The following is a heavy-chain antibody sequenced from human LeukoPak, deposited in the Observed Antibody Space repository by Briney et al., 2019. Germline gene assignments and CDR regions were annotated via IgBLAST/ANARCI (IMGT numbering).Heavy chain of an antibody. Sequence: GGSLRLSCAASGCTFSSYAMSWVRQAPGKGLEWVSAISDSGGSTYYADSVKGRFTISRDNSKNTLYLQMNSLRAEDTAVYYCAKLAYSDGSRAVYYFDYWGQGTLVTVSS. CDR3: AKLAYSDGSRAVYYFDY. CDR1: GCTFSSYA. V-gene: IGHV3-23*01. J-gene: IGHJ4*02. D-gene: IGHD5-18*01. CDR2: ISDSGGST.